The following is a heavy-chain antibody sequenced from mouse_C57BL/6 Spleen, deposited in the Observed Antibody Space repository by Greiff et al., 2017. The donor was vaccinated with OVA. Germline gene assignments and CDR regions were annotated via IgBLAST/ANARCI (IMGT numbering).Heavy chain of an antibody. CDR2: IYPSDSET. D-gene: IGHD2-1*01. CDR3: AYYDYAMDY. J-gene: IGHJ4*01. Sequence: QVQLKQPGAELVRPGSSVKLSCKASGYTFTSYWMDWVKQRPGQGLEWIGNIYPSDSETHYNQKFKDKATLTVDKSSSTAYMQLSSLTSEDSAVYYCAYYDYAMDYWGQGTSVTVSS. V-gene: IGHV1-61*01. CDR1: GYTFTSYW.